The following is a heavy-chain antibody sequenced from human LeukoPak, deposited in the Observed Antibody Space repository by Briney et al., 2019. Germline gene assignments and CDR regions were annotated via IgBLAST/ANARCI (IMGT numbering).Heavy chain of an antibody. CDR3: ARDGGPYSGSYIAY. V-gene: IGHV3-30*03. Sequence: GGSLRLSCAASGFTFSSYGMHWVRQAPGKGLEWVAVISYDGSNEYYADSVKGRFTISRDNSKNTLYLQMSSLRAEDTAVYYCARDGGPYSGSYIAYWGQGTLVTVSS. J-gene: IGHJ4*02. CDR2: ISYDGSNE. D-gene: IGHD1-26*01. CDR1: GFTFSSYG.